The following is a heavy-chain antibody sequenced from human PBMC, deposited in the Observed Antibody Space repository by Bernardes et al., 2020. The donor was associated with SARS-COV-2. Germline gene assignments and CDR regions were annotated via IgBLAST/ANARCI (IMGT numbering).Heavy chain of an antibody. J-gene: IGHJ6*04. D-gene: IGHD2-21*01. CDR2: ISSSGSTI. CDR3: AKDLSSIARNYYYYYGMDV. Sequence: GGSLRLSCAASGFTFSDFYMSWIRQAPGKGLEWVSYISSSGSTIYYADSVKGRFTISRDNAKNSLYLQMNSLRAEDTAVYYCAKDLSSIARNYYYYYGMDVWGKGTTVTGSS. CDR1: GFTFSDFY. V-gene: IGHV3-11*01.